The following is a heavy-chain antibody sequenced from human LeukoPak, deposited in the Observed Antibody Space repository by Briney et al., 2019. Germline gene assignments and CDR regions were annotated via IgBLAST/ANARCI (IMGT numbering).Heavy chain of an antibody. CDR3: ARLGHVLRYLDWLLKGRYFDY. J-gene: IGHJ4*02. CDR2: ISGSGGST. V-gene: IGHV3-23*01. Sequence: PGGSLRLSCAASGFTFSSYAMSWVRQAPGKGLEWVSAISGSGGSTYYADSVKGRFTISRDNSKNTLYLQMNSLRAEDTAVYYCARLGHVLRYLDWLLKGRYFDYWGQGTLVTVSS. D-gene: IGHD3-9*01. CDR1: GFTFSSYA.